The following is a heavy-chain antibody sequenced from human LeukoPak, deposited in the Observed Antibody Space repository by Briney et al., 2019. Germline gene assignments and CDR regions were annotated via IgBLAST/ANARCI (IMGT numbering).Heavy chain of an antibody. CDR1: GFTVSSNY. CDR2: IYSGGST. CDR3: ARDLRGTFDY. Sequence: GGSLRLSCAASGFTVSSNYMSWVRQAPGKGLEWVSVIYSGGSTYYSDSVKGRFIIFRDNYKTTLSLNMNSLRAEDTAVYYCARDLRGTFDYWGQGTLVTVSS. J-gene: IGHJ4*02. D-gene: IGHD3-10*01. V-gene: IGHV3-66*01.